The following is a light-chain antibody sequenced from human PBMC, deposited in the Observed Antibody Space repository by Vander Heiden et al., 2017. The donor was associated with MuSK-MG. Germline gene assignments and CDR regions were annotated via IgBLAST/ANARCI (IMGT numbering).Light chain of an antibody. J-gene: IGKJ2*01. CDR1: QSISNY. CDR3: QQCYSTPWT. V-gene: IGKV1-39*01. Sequence: DIQMTQSPSSLSASVGDRVTITCRASQSISNYLNWYQHKPGKAPKVLIYAASSLQGGVPSRFSGSGSGTDFTLTISSLQPEDFATYYCQQCYSTPWTFGQGTKLEIK. CDR2: AAS.